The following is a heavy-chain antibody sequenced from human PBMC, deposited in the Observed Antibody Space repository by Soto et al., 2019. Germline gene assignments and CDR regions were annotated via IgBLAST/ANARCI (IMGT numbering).Heavy chain of an antibody. D-gene: IGHD5-12*01. CDR3: AKGDNLGPKTGYAFDP. CDR2: TYFRSKWYN. V-gene: IGHV6-1*01. Sequence: QTRSLTCAISVDSVSSNTASWSWIRQSPSRGLEWLGRTYFRSKWYNDYAVSVKSRIIINPDTSNNQFSMQLNSVTPEDTAVYFCAKGDNLGPKTGYAFDPWGQGIMVTVSS. CDR1: VDSVSSNTAS. J-gene: IGHJ5*02.